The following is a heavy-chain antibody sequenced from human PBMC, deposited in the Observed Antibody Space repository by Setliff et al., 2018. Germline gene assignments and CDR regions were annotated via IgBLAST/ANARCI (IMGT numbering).Heavy chain of an antibody. J-gene: IGHJ6*02. Sequence: SLRLSCAASGFTFTNYIIHWVRQAPGKGLEWVAVMSLDETNKYYADSVRGRFTISRDISKNTLYLQMSSLRPEDTAVYYCARDLAGATYYYYYGMDVWGQGTTVTVSS. CDR3: ARDLAGATYYYYYGMDV. D-gene: IGHD1-26*01. V-gene: IGHV3-30-3*01. CDR1: GFTFTNYI. CDR2: MSLDETNK.